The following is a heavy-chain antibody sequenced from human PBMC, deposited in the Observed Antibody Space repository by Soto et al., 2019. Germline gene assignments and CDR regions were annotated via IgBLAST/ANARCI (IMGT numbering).Heavy chain of an antibody. V-gene: IGHV2-5*02. CDR1: GFSLSTSGVG. D-gene: IGHD2-21*02. J-gene: IGHJ3*02. CDR2: IYWDDDK. Sequence: QITLKESGTTLVKPTQTLTLTCTFSGFSLSTSGVGVGWIRQPPGKALEWLALIYWDDDKRYSPSLKSRLTITNDPSNTQVVLTMTIMDPVDTATYYCAHTVVTLDAFAIWRQGTMVTVSS. CDR3: AHTVVTLDAFAI.